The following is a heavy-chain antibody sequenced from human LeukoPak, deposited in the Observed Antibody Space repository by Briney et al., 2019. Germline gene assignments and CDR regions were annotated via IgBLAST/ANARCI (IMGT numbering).Heavy chain of an antibody. CDR2: VSAKSGNT. D-gene: IGHD3-10*01. V-gene: IGHV1-18*01. CDR1: GYTFTNFA. J-gene: IGHJ4*02. CDR3: ARDGSGSYMPFDY. Sequence: ASVKVSCKASGYTFTNFAISWVRQAAGQGLEGMGWVSAKSGNTNYAQKFQGRVTMTTDTSTNTAYMELRSLRSDDTAAYFCARDGSGSYMPFDYWGQGTLVTVSS.